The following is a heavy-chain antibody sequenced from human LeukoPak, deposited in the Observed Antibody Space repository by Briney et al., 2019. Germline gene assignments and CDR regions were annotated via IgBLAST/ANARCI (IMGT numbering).Heavy chain of an antibody. J-gene: IGHJ4*02. Sequence: GGSLRLSCAASGVTFSSYAMSWVRQAPGKGLEWVSAISGSGGSTYYADSVKGRFTISRDNSKNTLYLQMNSLRAEDTAVYYCAKDKASSGNFDYWGQGTLVTVSS. D-gene: IGHD3-22*01. CDR1: GVTFSSYA. CDR2: ISGSGGST. V-gene: IGHV3-23*01. CDR3: AKDKASSGNFDY.